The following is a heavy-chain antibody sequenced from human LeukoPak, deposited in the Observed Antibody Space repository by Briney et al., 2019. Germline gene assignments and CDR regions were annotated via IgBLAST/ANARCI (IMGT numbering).Heavy chain of an antibody. CDR1: GGSISSYY. D-gene: IGHD2-2*02. J-gene: IGHJ5*02. Sequence: SETLSLTCTVSGGSISSYYWSWIRQPPGKGLEWIGYIYYSGSTNYNPSLKSRVTISVATSKNQFSLKLRSVTAADTAVYYCARIPAAIDNWFDPWGQGTLVTVSS. CDR2: IYYSGST. V-gene: IGHV4-59*01. CDR3: ARIPAAIDNWFDP.